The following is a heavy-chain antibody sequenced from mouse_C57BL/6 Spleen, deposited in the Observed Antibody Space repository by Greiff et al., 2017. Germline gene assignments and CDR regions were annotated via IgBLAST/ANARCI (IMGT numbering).Heavy chain of an antibody. CDR1: GYAFSSSW. CDR2: IYPGDGDT. J-gene: IGHJ2*01. Sequence: VKVVESGPELVKPGASVKISCKASGYAFSSSWMNWVKQRPGKGLEWIGRIYPGDGDTNYNGKFKGKATLTADKSSSTAYMQLSSLTSEDSAVYFCAREGGGTGSFDYWGQGTTLTVSS. D-gene: IGHD3-1*01. V-gene: IGHV1-82*01. CDR3: AREGGGTGSFDY.